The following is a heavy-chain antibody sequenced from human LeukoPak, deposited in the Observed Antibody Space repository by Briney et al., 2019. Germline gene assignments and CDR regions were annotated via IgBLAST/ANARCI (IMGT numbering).Heavy chain of an antibody. D-gene: IGHD4-23*01. CDR2: IIPIFGTP. Sequence: SVNVSCKASGGTLSSYAISWVRQAPGQGLEWMGGIIPIFGTPNYAQKFQGRVTITADESTSTAYMELSSLRSEDTAVYYCARGWLAETTVVTPYNYWGQGTLVTVSS. V-gene: IGHV1-69*13. CDR3: ARGWLAETTVVTPYNY. J-gene: IGHJ4*02. CDR1: GGTLSSYA.